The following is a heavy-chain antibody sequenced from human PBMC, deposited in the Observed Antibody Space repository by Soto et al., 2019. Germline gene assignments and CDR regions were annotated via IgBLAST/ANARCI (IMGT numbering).Heavy chain of an antibody. CDR3: ANSAAAGDEHYFDY. CDR1: GFTFSRYS. Sequence: GGSLRLSCAASGFTFSRYSMNWVRQAPGKGLEWVSYISSSSSTIYYADSVKGRFTISRDNAKNSLYLQMNSLRDEDTAVYYCANSAAAGDEHYFDYWGQGTLVTVSS. V-gene: IGHV3-48*02. D-gene: IGHD6-13*01. CDR2: ISSSSSTI. J-gene: IGHJ4*02.